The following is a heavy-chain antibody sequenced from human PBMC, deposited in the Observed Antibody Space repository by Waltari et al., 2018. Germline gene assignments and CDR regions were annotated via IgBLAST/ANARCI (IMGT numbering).Heavy chain of an antibody. CDR1: GFTFSSYA. CDR2: ISYDGSKK. CDR3: ARGGQLGYYYYGMDV. J-gene: IGHJ6*02. D-gene: IGHD6-13*01. V-gene: IGHV3-30-3*01. Sequence: QVQLVESGGGVVKPGRSLRLSCAASGFTFSSYAMHWVRQAPGKGLELGAVISYDGSKKYYADSVKGRFTISRDNSKNTLYLQMNSLRAEDTAVYYCARGGQLGYYYYGMDVWGQGTTVTVSS.